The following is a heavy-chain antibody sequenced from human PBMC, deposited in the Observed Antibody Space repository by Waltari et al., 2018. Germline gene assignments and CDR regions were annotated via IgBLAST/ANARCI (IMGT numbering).Heavy chain of an antibody. D-gene: IGHD2-2*01. Sequence: QVQLQQWGAGLLKPSETLSLTCGESGASFGGFYWSWIRQAPGKGLEWIGEIPHTGDSNINPSLKSRLTISVDTSKRQFSLELTSVTPADTAVYYCGRAPATSWFGYSVYWGQGTVVTVSS. J-gene: IGHJ4*02. CDR1: GASFGGFY. CDR2: IPHTGDS. CDR3: GRAPATSWFGYSVY. V-gene: IGHV4-34*01.